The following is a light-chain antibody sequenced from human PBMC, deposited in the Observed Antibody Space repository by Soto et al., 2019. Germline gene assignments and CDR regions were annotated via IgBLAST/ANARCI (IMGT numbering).Light chain of an antibody. J-gene: IGLJ1*01. V-gene: IGLV1-40*01. CDR3: QSYDSSLSGYV. Sequence: QSVLTQPPSVSGAPGQRVTISCTGSNSNIGAGYDVHWYQLLPGTAPKLLIYGNINRPSGVPDRFSGSKSGTSASLAITGIQAEDEADYYCQSYDSSLSGYVFGTGTKLTVL. CDR1: NSNIGAGYD. CDR2: GNI.